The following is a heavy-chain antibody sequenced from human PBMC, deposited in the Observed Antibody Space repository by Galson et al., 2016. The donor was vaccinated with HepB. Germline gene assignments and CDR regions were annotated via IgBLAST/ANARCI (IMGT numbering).Heavy chain of an antibody. CDR1: GGSISSYY. CDR3: ARVPCTSTTCNDDAFDI. J-gene: IGHJ3*02. V-gene: IGHV4-59*12. D-gene: IGHD2-2*01. CDR2: VHYSGTT. Sequence: SETLSLTCNVSGGSISSYYWTWIRQPLGKGLEWIGYVHYSGTTSYNPSLKSRVTMSQDTSRNQFSLKLTSVTAADTAVYFCARVPCTSTTCNDDAFDIWGQGTMVTVSS.